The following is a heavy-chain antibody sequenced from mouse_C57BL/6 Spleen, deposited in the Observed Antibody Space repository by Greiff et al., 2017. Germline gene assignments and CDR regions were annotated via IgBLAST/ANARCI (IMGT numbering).Heavy chain of an antibody. Sequence: QVQLQQPGAELVKPGASVKLSCKASGYTFTSYWMHWVKQRPGQGLEWIGMIHPNSGSTNYNEKFKSKATLTVDKSSSTAYMQLSSLTSEDSAVYYCARSGVTTVAHFDYWGQGTTLTVSS. CDR3: ARSGVTTVAHFDY. J-gene: IGHJ2*01. CDR2: IHPNSGST. CDR1: GYTFTSYW. V-gene: IGHV1-64*01. D-gene: IGHD1-1*01.